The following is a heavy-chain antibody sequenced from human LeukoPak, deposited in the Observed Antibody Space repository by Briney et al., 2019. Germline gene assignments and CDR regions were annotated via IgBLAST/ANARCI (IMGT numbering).Heavy chain of an antibody. Sequence: SETLSLTCAVYGGSFSGYYWNWIRRPPGKGLEWIGYIYYNGNTNYSPSLKSRVTMSVDTSKNLFSLKVSSVTAADTAVYYCARGRSNYYGMDVWGQGTTVTVSS. CDR1: GGSFSGYY. V-gene: IGHV4-59*01. J-gene: IGHJ6*02. CDR3: ARGRSNYYGMDV. CDR2: IYYNGNT. D-gene: IGHD1-26*01.